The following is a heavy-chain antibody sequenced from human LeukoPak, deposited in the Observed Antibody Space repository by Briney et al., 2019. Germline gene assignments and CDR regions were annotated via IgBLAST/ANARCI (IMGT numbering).Heavy chain of an antibody. CDR1: GGSISSDY. CDR3: ARQGASGTYPRS. V-gene: IGHV4-4*07. J-gene: IGHJ5*02. D-gene: IGHD3-10*01. CDR2: VHSSGTT. Sequence: SETLSLTCTVSGGSISSDYWSWIRLPAGKGLEWIGRVHSSGTTNYNPSLESRVTMSVDTSKNEVSLKLTSVTAADTALYYCARQGASGTYPRSWGQGILVTVSS.